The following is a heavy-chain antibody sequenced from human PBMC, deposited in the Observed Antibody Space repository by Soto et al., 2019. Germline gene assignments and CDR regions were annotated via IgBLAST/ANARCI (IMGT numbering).Heavy chain of an antibody. D-gene: IGHD1-1*01. CDR1: GGSITTGGRY. V-gene: IGHV4-31*02. Sequence: QVRLQEWGPGLVKPSQTLSLKCSVSGGSITTGGRYWSWIRQLPGKGLEWIGDIYYSGNTYYNASLKSRVTRSEEAAKNQFSLKLSTVTAEDTAVYYCAQAHVFTGGDGFDIWGQGRLVTVSS. CDR3: AQAHVFTGGDGFDI. CDR2: IYYSGNT. J-gene: IGHJ3*02.